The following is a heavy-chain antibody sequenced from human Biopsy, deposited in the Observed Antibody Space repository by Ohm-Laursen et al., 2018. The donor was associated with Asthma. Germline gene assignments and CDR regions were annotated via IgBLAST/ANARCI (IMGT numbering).Heavy chain of an antibody. Sequence: SLRLSCTASGFTLTTYAIHWVRQAPGKGLEWVASVSWNSRDIAYADSVRGRFAISRDNAKNSLYLQMNSLRGADTALYYCVKDIRLQLWGFDSWGQGTLVTVSS. CDR1: GFTLTTYA. V-gene: IGHV3-9*01. CDR2: VSWNSRDI. J-gene: IGHJ4*02. D-gene: IGHD6-13*01. CDR3: VKDIRLQLWGFDS.